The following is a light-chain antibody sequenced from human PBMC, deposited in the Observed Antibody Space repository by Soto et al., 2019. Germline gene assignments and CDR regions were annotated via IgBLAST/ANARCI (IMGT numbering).Light chain of an antibody. Sequence: QSVLTHPASVSGSPGQSITISCTGTSSDVGGYNYVSWYQQHPGKAPKLMIYDVSNRPSGVSNRFSGSKSGNTASLTISGLQAEDEADYYCSSYTRSSKVFGTGTKVTVL. CDR3: SSYTRSSKV. CDR2: DVS. J-gene: IGLJ1*01. V-gene: IGLV2-14*01. CDR1: SSDVGGYNY.